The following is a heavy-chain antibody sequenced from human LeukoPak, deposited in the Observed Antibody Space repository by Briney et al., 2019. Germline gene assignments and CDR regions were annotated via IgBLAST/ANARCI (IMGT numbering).Heavy chain of an antibody. CDR3: AKNLDWGDSSGLGLDY. Sequence: GGSLRLSCAASGFTFSSYGMHWVRQAPGKGLEWVAVISYDGSNKYYADSVKGRFTISRDNSKNTLYMQMNSLRAEETAVYYCAKNLDWGDSSGLGLDYWGQGTLVTVSS. CDR2: ISYDGSNK. V-gene: IGHV3-30*18. J-gene: IGHJ4*02. D-gene: IGHD3-22*01. CDR1: GFTFSSYG.